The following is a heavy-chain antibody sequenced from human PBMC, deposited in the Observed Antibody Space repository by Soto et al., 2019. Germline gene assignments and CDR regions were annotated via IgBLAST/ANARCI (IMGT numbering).Heavy chain of an antibody. CDR3: ARVLPDGFWSGYYFTY. CDR1: GFTFSDYY. CDR2: ISSSSSYT. Sequence: GGSLRLSCAASGFTFSDYYMSWIRQAPGKGLEWVSYISSSSSYTNYADSVKGRFTISRDNAKNSLYLQMNSLRAEDTAVYYCARVLPDGFWSGYYFTYWGQGTLVTVSS. J-gene: IGHJ4*02. D-gene: IGHD3-3*01. V-gene: IGHV3-11*06.